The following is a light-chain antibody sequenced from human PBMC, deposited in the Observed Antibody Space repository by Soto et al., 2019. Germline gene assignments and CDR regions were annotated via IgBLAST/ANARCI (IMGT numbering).Light chain of an antibody. CDR1: SSNIESNW. J-gene: IGLJ2*01. CDR2: NNN. CDR3: ATWDDDLYTPI. V-gene: IGLV1-47*02. Sequence: QSVVTQAPSVSGTPGQRVTISCSGSSSNIESNWVYWYQKLLGAAPKLLIYNNNQRPSGVPDRFSGSKSGTSASLAITGLRSDDEADYYCATWDDDLYTPIIGGGTKLTVL.